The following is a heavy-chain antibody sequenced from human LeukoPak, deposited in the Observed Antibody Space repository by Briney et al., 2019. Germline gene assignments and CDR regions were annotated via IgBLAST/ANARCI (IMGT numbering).Heavy chain of an antibody. V-gene: IGHV4-59*01. J-gene: IGHJ3*02. D-gene: IGHD3-22*01. CDR1: VGSISIYY. CDR2: IYYSGST. Sequence: PSETLSLTCTVSVGSISIYYWSCIPQPPGKRLECSGDIYYSGSTNYNPSLRSLVTISVDTSKNQFSLKLSSVPAADTAVYYCARDRSPSSGYYDNAFDIWGQGKMVTVSS. CDR3: ARDRSPSSGYYDNAFDI.